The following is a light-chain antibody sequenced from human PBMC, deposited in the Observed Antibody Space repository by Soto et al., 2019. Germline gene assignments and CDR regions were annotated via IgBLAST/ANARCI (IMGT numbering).Light chain of an antibody. V-gene: IGKV3-20*01. CDR2: GAS. CDR1: QSVSSSY. Sequence: EIVLTQSPATLSLSPGERATLSCRASQSVSSSYLAWYQQKPGQAPRLLIYGASSRATGIPDRFSGSGYVTDCALTISRLEPEDFAVYFCQQYGSSLLTFGGGTKGEIK. CDR3: QQYGSSLLT. J-gene: IGKJ4*01.